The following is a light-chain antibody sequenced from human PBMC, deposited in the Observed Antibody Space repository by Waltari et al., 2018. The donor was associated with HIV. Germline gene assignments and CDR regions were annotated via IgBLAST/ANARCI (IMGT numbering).Light chain of an antibody. J-gene: IGKJ4*01. CDR1: QDISNY. CDR3: QQYDNLPS. Sequence: DIQMTQSRSSLSESVGDRITITCQASQDISNYLNWYQQKPGKAPKLRIYGASNLEIGVQSRCSGSGSGTDFTFTISSLQPEDIATYYCQQYDNLPSFGGGTKVEIK. V-gene: IGKV1-33*01. CDR2: GAS.